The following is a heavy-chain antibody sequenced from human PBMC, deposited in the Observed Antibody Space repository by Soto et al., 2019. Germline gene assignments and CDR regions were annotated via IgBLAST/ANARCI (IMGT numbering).Heavy chain of an antibody. CDR2: IWYDGSNK. J-gene: IGHJ5*02. CDR3: ARGCEEGSSCLNWFDP. D-gene: IGHD6-13*01. V-gene: IGHV3-33*01. CDR1: GFTFSSYG. Sequence: GGSLRLSCAASGFTFSSYGMHWVRQAPGKGLEWVAVIWYDGSNKYYADSVKGRFTISRDNSKNTLYLQMNSLRAEDTAVYYCARGCEEGSSCLNWFDPWGQGTLVTVSS.